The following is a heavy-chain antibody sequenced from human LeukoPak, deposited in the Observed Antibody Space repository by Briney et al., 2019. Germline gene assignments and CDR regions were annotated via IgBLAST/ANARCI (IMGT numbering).Heavy chain of an antibody. Sequence: GGSLRLSCAASGFTFSSYAMHWVRQAPGKGLEWVAVISYDGSNKYYADSVKGRFTISRDNSKNTLYLQMNSLRAEDTAVYYCAKGISSGYKDAFDIWGQGTMVTVSS. CDR3: AKGISSGYKDAFDI. D-gene: IGHD3-22*01. V-gene: IGHV3-30*04. CDR1: GFTFSSYA. CDR2: ISYDGSNK. J-gene: IGHJ3*02.